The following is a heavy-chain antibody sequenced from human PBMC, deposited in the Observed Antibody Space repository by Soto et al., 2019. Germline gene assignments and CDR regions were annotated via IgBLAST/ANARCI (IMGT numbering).Heavy chain of an antibody. CDR1: GYTFTSFG. V-gene: IGHV1-18*01. J-gene: IGHJ5*02. Sequence: ASVKVSSKPSGYTFTSFGISWGRQAPGQGLEWMGWISAYNGNTNYAQKLQGRVTITTHTSTSTAYMELRSLRSDDKAVYYCARGGSEEGMGGFDPWGQGTTVTVSS. D-gene: IGHD6-6*01. CDR2: ISAYNGNT. CDR3: ARGGSEEGMGGFDP.